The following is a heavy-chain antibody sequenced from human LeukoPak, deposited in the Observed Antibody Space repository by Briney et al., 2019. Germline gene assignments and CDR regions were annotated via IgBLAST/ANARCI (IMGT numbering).Heavy chain of an antibody. J-gene: IGHJ3*02. D-gene: IGHD3-22*01. CDR3: ARHLYYDSSGDYAFDI. V-gene: IGHV4-4*07. CDR1: GGSISSYY. CDR2: IYTSGST. Sequence: SETLSLTCTVSGGSISSYYWSWIRQPAGKGLEWIGRIYTSGSTNYNPSLTSRVTMSVDTSKNQFSLKLSSVTAADTAVYYCARHLYYDSSGDYAFDIWGQGTMVTVSS.